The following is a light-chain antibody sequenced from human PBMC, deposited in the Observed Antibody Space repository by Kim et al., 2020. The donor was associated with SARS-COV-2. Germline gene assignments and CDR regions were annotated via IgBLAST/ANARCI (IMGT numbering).Light chain of an antibody. CDR1: QGVPGF. V-gene: IGKV3-11*01. CDR3: KQRNNWLWT. J-gene: IGKJ1*01. CDR2: DAH. Sequence: WSGGESDTLIWRASQGVPGFLLVQQKTPGGPPTRLLCDAHNSHRGLRPRFRGRGSGTDFPLTISSLEPKDFAVYYSKQRNNWLWTFGQGTKVDIK.